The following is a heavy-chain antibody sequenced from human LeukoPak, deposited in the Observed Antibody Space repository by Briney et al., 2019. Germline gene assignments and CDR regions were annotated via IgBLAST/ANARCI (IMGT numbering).Heavy chain of an antibody. V-gene: IGHV3-74*01. J-gene: IGHJ3*02. CDR1: GFTFRNYW. Sequence: GGSLRLSCAASGFTFRNYWMHWVRQAPGKGLVWVSRISTDGSGTNSADSVKGRFTISRDNAKNTLYLQMNSLRAEDTAVYYCVREYSSSSGRAFDIWGQGTMVTVSP. CDR2: ISTDGSGT. D-gene: IGHD6-6*01. CDR3: VREYSSSSGRAFDI.